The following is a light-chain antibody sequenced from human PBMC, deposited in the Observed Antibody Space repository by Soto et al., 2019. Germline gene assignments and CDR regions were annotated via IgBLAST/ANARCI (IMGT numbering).Light chain of an antibody. CDR2: DAS. CDR1: QTVSSY. CDR3: QQRSSWPTP. J-gene: IGKJ5*01. Sequence: EIVLTQSPATLSLSPGERATLSCRASQTVSSYLAWYQQKPGQAPRLLIYDASNRATGIPARFSGRESGTAFTPRIPCLEPEDFALCSCQQRSSWPTPFGQGTGLEI. V-gene: IGKV3-11*01.